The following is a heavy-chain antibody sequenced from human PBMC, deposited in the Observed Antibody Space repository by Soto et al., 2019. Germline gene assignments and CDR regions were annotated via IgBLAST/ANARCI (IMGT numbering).Heavy chain of an antibody. CDR1: GYTFTGYY. CDR3: ARGVDCGGDCYPTSTLGMDV. J-gene: IGHJ6*02. CDR2: INPNSGGT. V-gene: IGHV1-2*02. Sequence: ASVKVSCNASGYTFTGYYMHWVRQAPGQGLEWMGWINPNSGGTNYAQKFQGRVTMTRDTSISTAYMELSRLRSDDTAVYYCARGVDCGGDCYPTSTLGMDVWGQGTTVTVSS. D-gene: IGHD2-21*02.